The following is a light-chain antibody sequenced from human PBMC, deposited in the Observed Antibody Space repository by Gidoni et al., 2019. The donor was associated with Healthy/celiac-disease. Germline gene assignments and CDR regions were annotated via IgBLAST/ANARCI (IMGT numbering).Light chain of an antibody. CDR2: GNS. J-gene: IGLJ2*01. V-gene: IGLV1-40*01. CDR1: SPTIGAGYD. CDR3: QSYESSLSVV. Sequence: QSVLTQPPSVSGAPGQRVTISCTGSSPTIGAGYDVHWYQHLPGTAPQLLTYGNSNRPSGVPDRFSGCKSVTSAALSITGLKAEDEADYYCQSYESSLSVVFGGGTKLTVL.